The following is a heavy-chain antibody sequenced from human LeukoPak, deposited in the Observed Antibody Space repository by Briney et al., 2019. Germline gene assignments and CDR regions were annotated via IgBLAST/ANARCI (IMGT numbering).Heavy chain of an antibody. V-gene: IGHV3-21*04. CDR2: ISSSSSYI. Sequence: GGSLRLSCAASGFTFSSYSMNWVRQAPGKGLEWVSSISSSSSYIYYADSVKGRFTISRDNAKNSLYLQMNSLRAEDTALYYCAKDTREWLIQFDYWGQGTLVTVSS. CDR1: GFTFSSYS. CDR3: AKDTREWLIQFDY. J-gene: IGHJ4*02. D-gene: IGHD6-19*01.